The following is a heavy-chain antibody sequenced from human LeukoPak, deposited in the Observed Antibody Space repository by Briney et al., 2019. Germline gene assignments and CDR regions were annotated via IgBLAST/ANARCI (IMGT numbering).Heavy chain of an antibody. CDR1: GGTFSSYA. Sequence: ASVKVSCKASGGTFSSYAISWVRQAPGQGLEWMGGIIPIFGTANYAQKFQGRVTITADESTSTAYIELSSLRSEDTAVYYCAREEVTMIVVGYYYGMDVWGQGTTVTVSS. V-gene: IGHV1-69*13. CDR2: IIPIFGTA. J-gene: IGHJ6*02. CDR3: AREEVTMIVVGYYYGMDV. D-gene: IGHD3-22*01.